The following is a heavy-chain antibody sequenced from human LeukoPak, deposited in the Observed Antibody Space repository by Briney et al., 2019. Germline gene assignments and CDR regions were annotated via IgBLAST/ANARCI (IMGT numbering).Heavy chain of an antibody. CDR2: ITSSGTYI. J-gene: IGHJ4*02. CDR3: AREFRGVFDY. CDR1: GFTFNNYN. Sequence: PGGSLRLSCAASGFTFNNYNMNWVRQAPGKALEWVSSITSSGTYIFYADSVKGRFTISRDNAKNTLYLQMNSLRAEDTAVYYCAREFRGVFDYWGQGTLVTVSS. V-gene: IGHV3-21*01. D-gene: IGHD3-10*01.